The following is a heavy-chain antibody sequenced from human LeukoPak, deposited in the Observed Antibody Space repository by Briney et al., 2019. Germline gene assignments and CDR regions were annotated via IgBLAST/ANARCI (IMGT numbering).Heavy chain of an antibody. CDR1: GFTFSDYY. CDR3: AMAWDLRGGGH. CDR2: ISSSSSYT. Sequence: KPGGSLRLSCAASGFTFSDYYVNWIRQAPGKGLEWVSYISSSSSYTNYADSVKGRFTISRDNAKNSLFLQMNGLRAEDTAVYYCAMAWDLRGGGHWGQGTLVTVSS. V-gene: IGHV3-11*03. D-gene: IGHD1-26*01. J-gene: IGHJ4*02.